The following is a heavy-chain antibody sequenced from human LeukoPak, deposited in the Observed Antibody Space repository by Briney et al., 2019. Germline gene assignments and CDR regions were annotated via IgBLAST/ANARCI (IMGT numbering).Heavy chain of an antibody. J-gene: IGHJ6*02. CDR1: GFTFSSYA. CDR3: AAPTEATTYSFYYYYYGMDV. D-gene: IGHD5-12*01. Sequence: GGSLRLSCAASGFTFSSYAISWVRQAPGQGLEWMGEIIPIFGTANYAQKFQGRVTITADESTSTAYMELSSLRSEDTAVYYCAAPTEATTYSFYYYYYGMDVWGQGTTVTVSS. CDR2: IIPIFGTA. V-gene: IGHV1-69*01.